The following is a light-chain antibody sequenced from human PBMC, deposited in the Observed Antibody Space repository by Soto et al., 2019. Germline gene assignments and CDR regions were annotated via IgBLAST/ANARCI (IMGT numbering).Light chain of an antibody. V-gene: IGKV3-20*01. CDR2: GAS. CDR3: QCFDWSLPSCT. J-gene: IGKJ1*01. CDR1: QSVSSNY. Sequence: ETVLTQSPGTLSLSPGERATLSCRASQSVSSNYLAWYQHIPGQAPRLLIYGASTRATGIPDRFSGSGSGTEITLTISRLGLEDFAVYYCQCFDWSLPSCTFGQGTKVE.